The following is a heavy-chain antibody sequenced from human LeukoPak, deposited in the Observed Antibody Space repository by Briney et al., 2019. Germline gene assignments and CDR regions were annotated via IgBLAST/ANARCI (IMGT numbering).Heavy chain of an antibody. Sequence: SETLPLTCAVYGESFSGYYWSWIRQPPGKGLEWIGEINHSGNTNYNPSLKSRVTISVDTSKNQFSLRLSSVTAADTAVYYCARGLAFGVAAAFDIWGQGTMVTVSS. CDR3: ARGLAFGVAAAFDI. J-gene: IGHJ3*02. CDR1: GESFSGYY. D-gene: IGHD3-3*01. CDR2: INHSGNT. V-gene: IGHV4-34*01.